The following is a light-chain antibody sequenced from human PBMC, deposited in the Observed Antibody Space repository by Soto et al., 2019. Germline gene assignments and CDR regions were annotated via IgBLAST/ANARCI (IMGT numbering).Light chain of an antibody. V-gene: IGLV2-23*01. CDR2: GAT. CDR1: SSDIGTYNL. J-gene: IGLJ1*01. Sequence: QSVLTQPASVSGSPGQSITISCIGTSSDIGTYNLVSWYQQHPGKAPKLMIYGATTRPSGISDRFSGSRSGNTASLTISGLQAEGEGDYYCCSYAGRSTYVFGTGTKVTVL. CDR3: CSYAGRSTYV.